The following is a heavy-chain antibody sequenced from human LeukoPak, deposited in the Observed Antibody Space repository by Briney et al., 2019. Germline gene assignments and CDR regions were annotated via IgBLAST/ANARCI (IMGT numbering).Heavy chain of an antibody. V-gene: IGHV3-23*01. CDR3: AKPISGGLAVTADWFHP. Sequence: GGSLRLSCTASGFAFSVYAMSWLRHPPGKGPEWVSTINANSGTTSYAASVRGRFTISRDNSKNTLYLQLNTLRADDTATYYCAKPISGGLAVTADWFHPWGQGTLVVVSS. CDR2: INANSGTT. CDR1: GFAFSVYA. J-gene: IGHJ5*01. D-gene: IGHD6-19*01.